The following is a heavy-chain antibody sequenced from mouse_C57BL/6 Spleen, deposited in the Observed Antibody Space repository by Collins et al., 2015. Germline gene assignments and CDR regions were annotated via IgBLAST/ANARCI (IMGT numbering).Heavy chain of an antibody. CDR3: ARYYSKYEEVAY. CDR2: INTYSGVP. J-gene: IGHJ3*01. D-gene: IGHD2-5*01. Sequence: QIQLVQSGPELKKPGETVKISCKASGYTFTTYGMSWVKQAPGKGLKWMGWINTYSGVPTYADDFKGRFAFSLETSASTAYLQINNLKNEDTATYFCARYYSKYEEVAYWGQGTLVTVSA. CDR1: GYTFTTYG. V-gene: IGHV9-3*01.